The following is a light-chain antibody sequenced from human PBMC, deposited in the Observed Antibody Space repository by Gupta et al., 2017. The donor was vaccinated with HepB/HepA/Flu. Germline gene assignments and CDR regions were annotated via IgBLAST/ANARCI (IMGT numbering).Light chain of an antibody. J-gene: IGKJ2*04. Sequence: DIQMTQSPSSLSASVGDRVTITCRASQSISSYLNWYQQKPGKAPKLLIYAASSLQSGVTSRFSGSGDGTDFTLTISSLQPEDFATYYCQQRYRNHPMCIFGQGTKMEIK. CDR2: AAS. CDR3: QQRYRNHPMCI. V-gene: IGKV1-39*01. CDR1: QSISSY.